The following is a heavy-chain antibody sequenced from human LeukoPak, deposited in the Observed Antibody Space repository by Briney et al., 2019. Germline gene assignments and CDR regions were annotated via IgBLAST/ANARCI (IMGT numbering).Heavy chain of an antibody. CDR2: VNQDGTEK. J-gene: IGHJ4*02. D-gene: IGHD2-21*01. CDR1: GFNYGDSR. V-gene: IGHV3-7*04. Sequence: GGSLRLSCAASGFNYGDSRMTWVRQAPGKGLQWVANVNQDGTEKHFLDSVEGRFTISRDNAKKSLYLQMSSLRPEDTALYFCVKGDWYFESWGQGTLVTVSS. CDR3: VKGDWYFES.